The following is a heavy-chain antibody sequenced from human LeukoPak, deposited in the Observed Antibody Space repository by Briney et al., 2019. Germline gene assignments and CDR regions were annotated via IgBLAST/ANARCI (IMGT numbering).Heavy chain of an antibody. J-gene: IGHJ4*02. D-gene: IGHD2-2*01. CDR3: AGFCASSTCYNGGTNFAF. CDR2: IYYSGST. CDR1: GGSISSSSYY. V-gene: IGHV4-39*07. Sequence: SETLSLTCTVSGGSISSSSYYWGWIRQPPGKGLEWIGSIYYSGSTYYNPSLKSRVTMSMDTSKSQFSLNLSSVTAADSAVYYCAGFCASSTCYNGGTNFAFWGQGALVAVSS.